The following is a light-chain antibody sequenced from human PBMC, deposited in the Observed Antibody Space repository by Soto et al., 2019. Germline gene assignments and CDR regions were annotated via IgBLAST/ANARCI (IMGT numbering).Light chain of an antibody. V-gene: IGKV3-20*01. CDR2: GAS. CDR3: QQYGSSAWT. Sequence: ETVLTHSPGTLSLSPAERATLSCGASQSVSSSYLAWYQHKPGQAPRLLIYGASSRATGIPDRFSGSGSGTDFTLTISRLEPEDFAVYYCQQYGSSAWTLGQGTKV. J-gene: IGKJ1*01. CDR1: QSVSSSY.